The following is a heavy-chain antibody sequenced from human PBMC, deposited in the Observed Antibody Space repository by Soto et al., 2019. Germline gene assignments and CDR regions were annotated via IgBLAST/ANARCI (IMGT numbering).Heavy chain of an antibody. V-gene: IGHV4-30-4*01. D-gene: IGHD3-16*02. J-gene: IGHJ4*02. CDR2: IYYSGST. CDR1: GGSIRSGDYY. Sequence: PSETLSLTCTFSGGSIRSGDYYLSWIRQPPGKGLEWIGYIYYSGSTYYNPSLKSRVTISVDTSKNQFSLKPSSVTAADTAVYYCARTPYYDYVWGSYRYEYYFDYWGQGTLVTVSS. CDR3: ARTPYYDYVWGSYRYEYYFDY.